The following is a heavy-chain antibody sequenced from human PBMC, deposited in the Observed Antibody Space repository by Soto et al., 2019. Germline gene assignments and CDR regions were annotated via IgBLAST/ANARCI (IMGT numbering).Heavy chain of an antibody. J-gene: IGHJ4*02. CDR1: GGSISSDNFC. Sequence: SETLSLTCTVSGGSISSDNFCWVWIRQPPGKGLEWIGNFYFSGSTYYNPSLKSRVTISVDTSKNQFSLKLTSVTAADTAVYYCARHLRWLQLRYFDYWGQGTLVTVSS. CDR2: FYFSGST. D-gene: IGHD5-12*01. V-gene: IGHV4-39*01. CDR3: ARHLRWLQLRYFDY.